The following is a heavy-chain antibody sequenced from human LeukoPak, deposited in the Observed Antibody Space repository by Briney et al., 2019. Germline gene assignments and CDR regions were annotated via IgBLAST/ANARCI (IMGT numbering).Heavy chain of an antibody. D-gene: IGHD3-10*01. CDR1: GYTFTSYG. CDR2: ISAYNGNT. Sequence: ASVKVSCKASGYTFTSYGISWVRQAPGQGLEWMGWISAYNGNTNYAQKLQGRVTMTTDTSTSTAYMELRSLRSEDTAVYYCARGAYYYGSGTYPYPTFDYWGQGTLVTVSS. V-gene: IGHV1-18*01. CDR3: ARGAYYYGSGTYPYPTFDY. J-gene: IGHJ4*02.